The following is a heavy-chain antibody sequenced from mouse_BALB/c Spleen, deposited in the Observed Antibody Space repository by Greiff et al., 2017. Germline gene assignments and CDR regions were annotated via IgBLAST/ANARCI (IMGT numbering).Heavy chain of an antibody. Sequence: EVKLMESGGDLVKPGGSLKLSCAASGFTFSSYGMSWVRQTPDKRLEWVATISSGGSYTYYPDSVKGRFTISRDNAKNTLYLQMSSLKSEDTAMYYCARKRGSGYDYYAMDYWGQGTSVTVSS. J-gene: IGHJ4*01. CDR1: GFTFSSYG. V-gene: IGHV5-6*01. CDR3: ARKRGSGYDYYAMDY. CDR2: ISSGGSYT. D-gene: IGHD3-1*01.